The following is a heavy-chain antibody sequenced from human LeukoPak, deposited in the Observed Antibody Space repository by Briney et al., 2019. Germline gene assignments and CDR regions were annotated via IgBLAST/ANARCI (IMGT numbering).Heavy chain of an antibody. D-gene: IGHD2-2*01. V-gene: IGHV1-69*01. CDR1: GGTFSSYA. Sequence: GSSVKVSCKASGGTFSSYAISWVRQAPGQGLEWMGGIIPIFGTANYAQKFQGRVTITADEPTSTAYMELSSLRSEDTAVYYCARDQSIVVVPAATHYYYYYGMDVWGQGTTVTVSS. J-gene: IGHJ6*02. CDR3: ARDQSIVVVPAATHYYYYYGMDV. CDR2: IIPIFGTA.